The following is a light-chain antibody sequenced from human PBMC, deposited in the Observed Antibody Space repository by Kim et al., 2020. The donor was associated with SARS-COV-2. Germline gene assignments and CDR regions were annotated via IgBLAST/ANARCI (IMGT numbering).Light chain of an antibody. Sequence: PGQTASITCSGDELGDKYVCWYQQKPGQSPLLVIYQDNKWPSGIPERFSGSNSGNTATLTISGTQALDEADYYCQAWDSSTSSWVFGGGTKLTVL. V-gene: IGLV3-1*01. CDR1: ELGDKY. CDR3: QAWDSSTSSWV. J-gene: IGLJ3*02. CDR2: QDN.